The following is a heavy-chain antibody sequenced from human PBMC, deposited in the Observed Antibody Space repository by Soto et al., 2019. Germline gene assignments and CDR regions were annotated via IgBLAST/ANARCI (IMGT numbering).Heavy chain of an antibody. V-gene: IGHV3-23*01. Sequence: EVQLLESGGGLIQPGGSLRLSCATSGFPFDTFALSWVRQAPGKGLEWVSAVSGSGGDTDYADSVKGRFTISRDNSKNTLYLQMNRLRAEDTAVYYCAKESARGSGEFEYWGQGTLVTVSS. D-gene: IGHD3-10*01. J-gene: IGHJ4*02. CDR1: GFPFDTFA. CDR3: AKESARGSGEFEY. CDR2: VSGSGGDT.